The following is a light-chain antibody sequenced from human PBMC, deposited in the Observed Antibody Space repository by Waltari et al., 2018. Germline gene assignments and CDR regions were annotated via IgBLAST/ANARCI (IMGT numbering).Light chain of an antibody. CDR2: KAS. V-gene: IGKV1-5*03. Sequence: DIQMTQSPSTLSASVGDGVTVTCRASQSISTLLAWYQQKPGKAPKLLIYKASTLESGVPSRFSGSGSGTEFTLSISSLQPDDFATYYCQHYYTYPVTFGQGTKLEIK. CDR1: QSISTL. CDR3: QHYYTYPVT. J-gene: IGKJ2*01.